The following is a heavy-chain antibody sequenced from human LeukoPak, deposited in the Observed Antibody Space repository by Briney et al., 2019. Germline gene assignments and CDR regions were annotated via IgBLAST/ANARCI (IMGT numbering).Heavy chain of an antibody. D-gene: IGHD6-13*01. Sequence: RASVKVSCKTSGYTFTSYDINWVRQATGQGLEWMGWMNPNSGNTGYAEKFQGGITMTRDTSIGTAYMELSGLRSDDTAVYYCARERGIAAAGTGNYYYGMDVWGQGTTVTVSS. CDR2: MNPNSGNT. J-gene: IGHJ6*02. V-gene: IGHV1-8*01. CDR1: GYTFTSYD. CDR3: ARERGIAAAGTGNYYYGMDV.